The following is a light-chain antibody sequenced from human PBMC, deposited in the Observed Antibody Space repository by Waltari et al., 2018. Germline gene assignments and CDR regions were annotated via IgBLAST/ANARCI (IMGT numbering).Light chain of an antibody. CDR1: QSIRSY. Sequence: DIQMTQSPSSLSASVGDRVTITCRASQSIRSYLNWYQQKPGKAPKLLIYDASNLQSGGPSRFSGSGSGTDFTLTISRLQAEDFATYFCQQSYSTPLTFGGGAKVEIK. CDR3: QQSYSTPLT. V-gene: IGKV1-39*01. J-gene: IGKJ4*01. CDR2: DAS.